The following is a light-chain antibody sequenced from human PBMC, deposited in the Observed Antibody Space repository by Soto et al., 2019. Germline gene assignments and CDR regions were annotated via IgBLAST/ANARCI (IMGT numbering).Light chain of an antibody. CDR3: QQRSNWPPWIT. CDR2: DAP. Sequence: DIVWTQSPGTLSLSAGERATLCCMASQSVSSSYLAWYQQKPGQGPGLVIYDAPNRATAIPARFSGSGSGTDFTLTISSLEPEDFAVYYCQQRSNWPPWITFGQGTRLEI. CDR1: QSVSSSY. V-gene: IGKV3D-20*02. J-gene: IGKJ5*01.